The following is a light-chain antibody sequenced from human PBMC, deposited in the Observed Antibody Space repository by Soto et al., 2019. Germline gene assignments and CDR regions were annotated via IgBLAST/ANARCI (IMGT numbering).Light chain of an antibody. CDR2: AAS. CDR1: QAIGND. J-gene: IGKJ1*01. CDR3: LQGYKSPRT. Sequence: AIQMTQSPSSLSASVGDRVTITCRASQAIGNDLGWYQQKPGKAPKLLIYAASSLQSDVPSRFSGSGSGTDFTLTISSLQPEDFATYYCLQGYKSPRTFGKGTKVDIK. V-gene: IGKV1-6*01.